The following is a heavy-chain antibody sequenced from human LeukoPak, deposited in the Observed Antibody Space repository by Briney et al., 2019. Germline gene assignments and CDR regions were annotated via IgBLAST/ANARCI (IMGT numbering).Heavy chain of an antibody. D-gene: IGHD3-10*01. CDR1: GYTFTAYY. CDR2: INPNSGDT. CDR3: ARAYGSGTSYLPDY. Sequence: ASVKVSCKASGYTFTAYYMHWVRQAPGQGLEWMGWINPNSGDTNSSQKLQDRVTLTRDTSISTAYMELSSLPSDDTAVYYCARAYGSGTSYLPDYWGQGTLVTVSS. V-gene: IGHV1-2*02. J-gene: IGHJ4*02.